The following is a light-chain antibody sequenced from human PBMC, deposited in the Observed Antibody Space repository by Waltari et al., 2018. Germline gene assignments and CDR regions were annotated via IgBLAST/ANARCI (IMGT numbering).Light chain of an antibody. CDR1: QSISSW. CDR2: KAS. V-gene: IGKV1-5*03. J-gene: IGKJ4*01. CDR3: QQYNTYSLT. Sequence: DVQMTQSPSTLSASVGDRVTITCRASQSISSWFAWYQQKPGKAPKFLIYKASKLESGVPSRFSGSGSGTEFTLTISSLQPDDFANYYCQQYNTYSLTFGGGTKVEIK.